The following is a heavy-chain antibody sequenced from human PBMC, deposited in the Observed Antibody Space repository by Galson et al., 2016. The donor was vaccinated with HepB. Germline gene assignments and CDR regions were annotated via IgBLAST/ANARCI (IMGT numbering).Heavy chain of an antibody. Sequence: SLRLSCAASGFTFNDYAMHWVRQAPGKGLEWVSGISWNSGSVGYADSVKGRFTISRDNAKNSLYLQMNSLRAEDTALYYCAKVVTDYFDYWGQGTLVTVSS. CDR3: AKVVTDYFDY. CDR1: GFTFNDYA. D-gene: IGHD4-23*01. V-gene: IGHV3-9*01. J-gene: IGHJ4*02. CDR2: ISWNSGSV.